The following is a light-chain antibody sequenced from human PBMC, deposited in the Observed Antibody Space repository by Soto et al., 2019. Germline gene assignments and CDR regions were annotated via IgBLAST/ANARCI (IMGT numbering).Light chain of an antibody. J-gene: IGKJ4*01. V-gene: IGKV3-15*01. CDR2: YAS. CDR3: QQYHNWPLT. CDR1: QSVSSN. Sequence: EIVLTQSPATLSVSPGERATLSCRASQSVSSNLAWYQQKPGQAPRLLIYYASTRATGIPARFSGSGSGTDLTLTISSLQSEDFAVYYCQQYHNWPLTFGGGTKVEIK.